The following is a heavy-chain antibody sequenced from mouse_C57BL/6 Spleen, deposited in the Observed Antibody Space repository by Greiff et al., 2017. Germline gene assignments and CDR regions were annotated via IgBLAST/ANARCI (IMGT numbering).Heavy chain of an antibody. CDR2: IRSKSSNYAT. Sequence: EVMLVESGGGLVQPKGSLKLSCAASGFTFNTYAMHWVRQAPGKGLEWVARIRSKSSNYATYYADSVKDRFTISRDDSQSMRYLQMNNLKTEDTAMYYCVRGDYDGRDWYFDVWGTGTTVTVSS. D-gene: IGHD2-4*01. V-gene: IGHV10-3*01. J-gene: IGHJ1*03. CDR1: GFTFNTYA. CDR3: VRGDYDGRDWYFDV.